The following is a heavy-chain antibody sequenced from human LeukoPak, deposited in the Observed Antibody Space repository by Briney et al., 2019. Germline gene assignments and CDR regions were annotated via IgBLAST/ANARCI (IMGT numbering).Heavy chain of an antibody. Sequence: GASVKVSCKASGYTFNHHGISWVRQAPGQGLEWMGWISCYNGDTHYAQILQGRVTMTTDTSTRTVYMELRGLRSDDTAVYYCARDPTNTSGRNVHFDYWGQGTLVTVSS. V-gene: IGHV1-18*01. D-gene: IGHD6-19*01. CDR3: ARDPTNTSGRNVHFDY. J-gene: IGHJ4*02. CDR1: GYTFNHHG. CDR2: ISCYNGDT.